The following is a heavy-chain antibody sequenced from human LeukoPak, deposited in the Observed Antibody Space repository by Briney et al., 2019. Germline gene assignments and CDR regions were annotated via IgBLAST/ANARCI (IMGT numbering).Heavy chain of an antibody. J-gene: IGHJ4*02. D-gene: IGHD5-24*01. V-gene: IGHV3-30*18. CDR1: GFTFSSYG. CDR3: AKESPLEDY. CDR2: ISYGGSNK. Sequence: GGSLRLSCAASGFTFSSYGMHWVRQAPGKGLEWVAVISYGGSNKYYADSVKGRFTTSRDNSKNTLYLQMNSLRAEDTAVYYCAKESPLEDYWGQGTLVTVSS.